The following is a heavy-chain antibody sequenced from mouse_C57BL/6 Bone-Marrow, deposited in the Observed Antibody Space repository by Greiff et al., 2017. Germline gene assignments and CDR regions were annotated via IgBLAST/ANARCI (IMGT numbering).Heavy chain of an antibody. CDR1: GFTFSSYA. J-gene: IGHJ3*01. CDR3: TRDYDYDPFAY. Sequence: EVQGVESGEGLVKPGGSLKLSCAASGFTFSSYAMSWVRQTPEKRLEWVAYISSGGDYIYYADTVKGRFTISRDNARNTLYLQMSSLKSEDTAMYYCTRDYDYDPFAYWGQGTLVTVSA. D-gene: IGHD2-4*01. CDR2: ISSGGDYI. V-gene: IGHV5-9-1*02.